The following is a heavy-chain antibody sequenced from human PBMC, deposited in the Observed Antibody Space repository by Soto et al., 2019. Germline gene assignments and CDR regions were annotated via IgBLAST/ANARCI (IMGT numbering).Heavy chain of an antibody. CDR1: GGSVIRGKYY. Sequence: QVQLQESGPGLVKPSQTLSLTCTVSGGSVIRGKYYWSWIRQHPEKGLEWIGYIYYSGSTYYNPSLKRRVTISVGTSENHFSLKLNSVTAADTAVYYCARMGNWDYRSGFDYWGQGTLVTVSS. J-gene: IGHJ4*02. V-gene: IGHV4-31*03. CDR2: IYYSGST. D-gene: IGHD1-7*01. CDR3: ARMGNWDYRSGFDY.